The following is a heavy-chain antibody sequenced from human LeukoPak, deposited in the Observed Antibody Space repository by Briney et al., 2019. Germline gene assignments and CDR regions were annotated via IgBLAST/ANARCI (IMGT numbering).Heavy chain of an antibody. V-gene: IGHV1-3*01. CDR3: ARDLYYYDSSGPFDY. J-gene: IGHJ4*02. CDR2: INAGNGNT. Sequence: ASVKVSCKASGYTFTSYAMHWVRQAPGQRLEWMGWINAGNGNTKYSQKFQGRVTVTRDTSASTAYMELSSLRSEDTAFYYCARDLYYYDSSGPFDYWGQGTLVTVSS. CDR1: GYTFTSYA. D-gene: IGHD3-22*01.